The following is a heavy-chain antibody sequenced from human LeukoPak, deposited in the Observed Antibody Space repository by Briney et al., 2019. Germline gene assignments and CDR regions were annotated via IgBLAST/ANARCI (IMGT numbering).Heavy chain of an antibody. Sequence: GGSLRLSCAASGFNFNDYFMTWIRQAPGKGLERISYITTSEDYTNYADSVRGRFTVSRDNTKNSLYLQMNSLRDEDTAVYYCARRAGAAAAALRHFDLWGRGTLVSVSS. D-gene: IGHD6-13*01. J-gene: IGHJ2*01. V-gene: IGHV3-11*06. CDR2: ITTSEDYT. CDR3: ARRAGAAAAALRHFDL. CDR1: GFNFNDYF.